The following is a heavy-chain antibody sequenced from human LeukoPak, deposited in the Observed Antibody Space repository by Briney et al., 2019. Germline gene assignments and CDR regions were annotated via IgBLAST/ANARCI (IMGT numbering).Heavy chain of an antibody. CDR3: ASMWEGGY. J-gene: IGHJ4*02. CDR1: GFTFSSYG. Sequence: GGLRLSCAASGFTFSSYGMSWVRQAPGKGLEWVATIKPDGTEIYYADFVKGRFTISRDNAQNSLYLQMNSLRDEDAAIYFCASMWEGGYWGQGTLVTVSS. D-gene: IGHD1-26*01. CDR2: IKPDGTEI. V-gene: IGHV3-7*01.